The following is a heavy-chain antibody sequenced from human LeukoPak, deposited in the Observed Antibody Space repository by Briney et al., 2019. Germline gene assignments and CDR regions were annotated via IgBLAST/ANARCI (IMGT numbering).Heavy chain of an antibody. D-gene: IGHD3-10*01. CDR3: AREAHLLWFGEWACDY. CDR1: GYTFTSYG. V-gene: IGHV1-18*04. Sequence: GASVKVSCKASGYTFTSYGISWVRQAPGQGLEWMGWISAYNGNTNYAQELQGRVTMTTDTSTSTAYMELRSLRSDDTAVYYCAREAHLLWFGEWACDYWGQGTLVTVSS. J-gene: IGHJ4*02. CDR2: ISAYNGNT.